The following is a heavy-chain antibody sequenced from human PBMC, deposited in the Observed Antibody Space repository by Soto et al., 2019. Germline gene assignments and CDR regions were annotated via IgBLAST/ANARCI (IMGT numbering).Heavy chain of an antibody. Sequence: KPSETLSLTCTVSGGSISSGGYYWSWIRQHPGKGLEWVGYIYDSRTTYYNPSLKSRVIISEDTSKNQFSLNLSSVTAADTAVCYCARARSLDYWGQGTLVTVS. CDR3: ARARSLDY. CDR2: IYDSRTT. CDR1: GGSISSGGYY. J-gene: IGHJ4*02. V-gene: IGHV4-31*03.